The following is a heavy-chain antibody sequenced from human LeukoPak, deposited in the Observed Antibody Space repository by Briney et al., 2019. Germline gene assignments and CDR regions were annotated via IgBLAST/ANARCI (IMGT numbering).Heavy chain of an antibody. J-gene: IGHJ4*02. V-gene: IGHV3-33*06. Sequence: GGSLRLSCAASGFTFSSYGMHWVRQAPGKGLEWVAVIWYDGSNKYYADSVKGRFTISRDNSKNTLYLQMNSLRAEDTAVYYCAKQGQQLVRSFWDYWGQGTLVTVSS. CDR2: IWYDGSNK. D-gene: IGHD6-13*01. CDR1: GFTFSSYG. CDR3: AKQGQQLVRSFWDY.